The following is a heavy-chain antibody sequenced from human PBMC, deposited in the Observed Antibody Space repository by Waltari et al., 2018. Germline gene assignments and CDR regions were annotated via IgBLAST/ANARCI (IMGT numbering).Heavy chain of an antibody. D-gene: IGHD3-10*01. J-gene: IGHJ4*02. Sequence: QAQLVESGGGVVQPGMSLSLSCTGTGLSFSSSGMHWVRQAPGKGLEWVALIWFDGGQTYYADSVRGRFTISRDNSKNTLYLDMNSLKLNDTAIYYCAKDAFGNTYVDHWGQGTLVTVAS. CDR1: GLSFSSSG. V-gene: IGHV3-33*06. CDR2: IWFDGGQT. CDR3: AKDAFGNTYVDH.